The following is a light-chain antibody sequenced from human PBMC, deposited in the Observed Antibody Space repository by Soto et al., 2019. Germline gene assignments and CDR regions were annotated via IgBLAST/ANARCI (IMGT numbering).Light chain of an antibody. CDR3: QQYKSFWT. Sequence: DIQMTQSPSFLSASVGYRVSIACRSSQTITNWLAWYQQKPGKAPRLLIYDASSLESWVPSRFSGSGSGTEFTLTISSLQSEDFATYYCQQYKSFWTFGQGTKVDI. V-gene: IGKV1-5*01. CDR1: QTITNW. J-gene: IGKJ1*01. CDR2: DAS.